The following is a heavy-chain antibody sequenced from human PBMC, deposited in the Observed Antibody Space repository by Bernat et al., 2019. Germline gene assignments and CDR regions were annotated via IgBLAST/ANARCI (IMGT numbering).Heavy chain of an antibody. D-gene: IGHD5-12*01. CDR2: FYYSGST. CDR1: GGSISSSSYY. CDR3: ARRGNYGYDSSFDY. Sequence: QLQLQESGHGLVKPSETLSLTCTVSGGSISSSSYYWGWIRQPPGKGLEWIGSFYYSGSTYYNPSLKSRVTISVDTSKNQFSRRLSSVTAADTAVYYCARRGNYGYDSSFDYWGQGILVTVSS. V-gene: IGHV4-39*01. J-gene: IGHJ4*02.